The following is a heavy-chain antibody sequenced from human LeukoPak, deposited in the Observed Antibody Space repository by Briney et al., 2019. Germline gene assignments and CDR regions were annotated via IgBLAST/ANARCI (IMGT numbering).Heavy chain of an antibody. D-gene: IGHD1-1*01. V-gene: IGHV4-59*08. CDR1: GGSISSYY. J-gene: IGHJ4*02. Sequence: SETLSLTCTVSGGSISSYYWSWIRQPPGKGLEWIGYIYHSGSTNYNPSLKSRVTISVDTSKNQFSLKLSSVPAADTAVYYCARLGYNYGSYYFDYWGQGTPVTVSS. CDR2: IYHSGST. CDR3: ARLGYNYGSYYFDY.